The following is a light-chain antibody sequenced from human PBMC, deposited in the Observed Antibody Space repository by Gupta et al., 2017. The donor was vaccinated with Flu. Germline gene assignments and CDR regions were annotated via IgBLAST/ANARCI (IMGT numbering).Light chain of an antibody. Sequence: QSALTQPASVSGSFGQSITISCTGSSSDIETYKYVSWYQQHQGKAPKLVIYEVSNRPSGVSNRFSGSKSGNTASLTISGLQAEDEGHYYCSSYTSGSSVIFGGGTKLTVL. CDR3: SSYTSGSSVI. V-gene: IGLV2-14*01. CDR1: SSDIETYKY. CDR2: EVS. J-gene: IGLJ2*01.